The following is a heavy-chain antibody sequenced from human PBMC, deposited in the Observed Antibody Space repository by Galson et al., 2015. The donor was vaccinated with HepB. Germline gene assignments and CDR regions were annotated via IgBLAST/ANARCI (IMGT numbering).Heavy chain of an antibody. CDR3: ARLPLRGVISLRGVDP. D-gene: IGHD3-10*01. V-gene: IGHV5-51*01. CDR1: GYSFTSYW. Sequence: QSGAEMKKPGESLKISCKGSGYSFTSYWIGWVRQMPGKGLEWMGIIYPGDSDTRYIPSFQGQVTISADKSISTAYLQWSSLKASDTAMYYCARLPLRGVISLRGVDPWGQGTLVTVSS. CDR2: IYPGDSDT. J-gene: IGHJ5*02.